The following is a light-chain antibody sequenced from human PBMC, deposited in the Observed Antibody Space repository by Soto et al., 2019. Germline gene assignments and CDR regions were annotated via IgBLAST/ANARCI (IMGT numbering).Light chain of an antibody. CDR3: AAWDDSLSGFYV. J-gene: IGLJ1*01. Sequence: QSVLTQPPSASGTPGQRVTISCSGSSSNIGSNYVYWYQQLPGTAPKLLIYSNNQRPSRVPDRFSGSKSGTSASLAISGLRSEDEADYYCAAWDDSLSGFYVFGTGTKVTVL. CDR2: SNN. CDR1: SSNIGSNY. V-gene: IGLV1-47*01.